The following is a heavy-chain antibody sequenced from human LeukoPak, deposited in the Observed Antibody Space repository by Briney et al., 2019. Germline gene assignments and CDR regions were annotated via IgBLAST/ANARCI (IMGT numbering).Heavy chain of an antibody. CDR1: GYTFTGYY. D-gene: IGHD6-19*01. CDR3: ARIYSGWQRTYYYYYRDV. Sequence: ASVKVSCKASGYTFTGYYMHWVRQAPGQGLEWMGWISAYNGNTNYAQKFQGRVTMTTDTSTSTAYMELRSLRSEDTAVYYCARIYSGWQRTYYYYYRDVWGKGTTVTISS. V-gene: IGHV1-18*04. CDR2: ISAYNGNT. J-gene: IGHJ6*03.